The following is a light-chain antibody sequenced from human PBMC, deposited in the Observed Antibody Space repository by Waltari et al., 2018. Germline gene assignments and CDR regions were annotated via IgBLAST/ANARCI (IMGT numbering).Light chain of an antibody. CDR2: CAS. Sequence: VILTQSPATLSLSPGERATLSCRASQSVSSYLAWYQQKPGQAPRLLIYCASSRATGIPDRFSCSGSGTEFTLTISSLEPEDFAVYYCQKYSSSPLTFGGGTKVEIK. CDR3: QKYSSSPLT. V-gene: IGKV3-20*01. CDR1: QSVSSY. J-gene: IGKJ4*01.